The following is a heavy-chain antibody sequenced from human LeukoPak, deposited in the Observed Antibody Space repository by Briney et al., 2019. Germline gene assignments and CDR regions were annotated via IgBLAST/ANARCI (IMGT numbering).Heavy chain of an antibody. Sequence: PSETLSLTCAVYGGSFSGYYWSWIRQPPGKGLEWIGEINHSGSTNYNPSLKSRVTISVDTSKNQFSLKLSSVTAADTAVYYCARHKTRRSRVVGITDYFDYWGQGTLVTVSS. CDR2: INHSGST. V-gene: IGHV4-34*01. J-gene: IGHJ4*02. CDR1: GGSFSGYY. CDR3: ARHKTRRSRVVGITDYFDY. D-gene: IGHD3-22*01.